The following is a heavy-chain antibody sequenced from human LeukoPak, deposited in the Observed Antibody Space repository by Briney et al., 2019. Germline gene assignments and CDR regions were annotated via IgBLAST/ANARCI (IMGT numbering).Heavy chain of an antibody. Sequence: PSETLSLTCTVSGGSISSYYWSWIRQPPGKGLEWIGTIHHSGSTYYQPSLKSRVTITVDTSKNQFSLKLTSVTAADTAVYYCARGEGISWIQRPFDNWGQGTLVTVSS. CDR3: ARGEGISWIQRPFDN. V-gene: IGHV4-59*04. D-gene: IGHD5-18*01. CDR2: IHHSGST. J-gene: IGHJ4*02. CDR1: GGSISSYY.